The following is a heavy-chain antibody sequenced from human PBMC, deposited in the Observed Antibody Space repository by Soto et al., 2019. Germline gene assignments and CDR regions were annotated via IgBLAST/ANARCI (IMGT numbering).Heavy chain of an antibody. J-gene: IGHJ4*02. CDR2: ISAYNGNT. CDR1: GYTFTSYG. Sequence: QVQLVQSGAEVKKPGASVKVSCKASGYTFTSYGISWVRQAPGQGLEWMGWISAYNGNTNYAQKPQGRVTLTTDTSTSTAYMELRSLRSDDTAADYCSRTPLWQLLVLRLDYWGQGTLVTVSS. CDR3: SRTPLWQLLVLRLDY. V-gene: IGHV1-18*01. D-gene: IGHD6-19*01.